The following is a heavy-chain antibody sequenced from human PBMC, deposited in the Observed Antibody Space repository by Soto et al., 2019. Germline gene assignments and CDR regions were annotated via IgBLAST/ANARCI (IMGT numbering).Heavy chain of an antibody. V-gene: IGHV1-2*02. D-gene: IGHD1-26*01. CDR3: ARDDYGIYPY. CDR2: VDPRTGGA. Sequence: QVQRVQSGTEVKKPGASVRVSCKASGYAITAYYIHWVRQAPGQGLEWMGWVDPRTGGAIYAQKFQDRVTMTRDTSISTVYMDLSGLRSDDTALYYCARDDYGIYPYWGQGTLVTVSS. CDR1: GYAITAYY. J-gene: IGHJ4*02.